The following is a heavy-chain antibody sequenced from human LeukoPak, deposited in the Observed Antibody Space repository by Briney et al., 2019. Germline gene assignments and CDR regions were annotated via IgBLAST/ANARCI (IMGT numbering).Heavy chain of an antibody. J-gene: IGHJ4*02. D-gene: IGHD1-26*01. CDR3: ARSTVGATTLAY. CDR2: IIPIFGTA. CDR1: GGTFSSYA. V-gene: IGHV1-69*01. Sequence: ASVKVSCKASGGTFSSYAMSWVRLAPGQGLEWMGGIIPIFGTANYAQTFQGRVTITADGSTSTAYMELSSLRSEDTAVYYCARSTVGATTLAYWGQGTLVTVSS.